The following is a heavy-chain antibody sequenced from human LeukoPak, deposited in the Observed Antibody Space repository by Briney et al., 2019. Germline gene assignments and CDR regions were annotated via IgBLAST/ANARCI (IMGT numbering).Heavy chain of an antibody. Sequence: GGSLRLSCAASGFTFSSYAMHWVRQAPGKGLEWVAVISYDGSNKYYADSVRGRFTISRDNSKNTLYLQMNSLRAKDTAVYYCARDLFLSNWFDPWGQGTLVTVSS. V-gene: IGHV3-30*04. CDR1: GFTFSSYA. CDR2: ISYDGSNK. J-gene: IGHJ5*02. D-gene: IGHD3-3*01. CDR3: ARDLFLSNWFDP.